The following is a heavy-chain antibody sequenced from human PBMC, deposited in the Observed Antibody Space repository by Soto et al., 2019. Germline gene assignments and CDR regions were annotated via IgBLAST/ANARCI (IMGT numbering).Heavy chain of an antibody. Sequence: SGPTLVNPTQTLTLTCTFSGFSLSTSGTCVSWIRQPPGKALEWLALIDWDDDKYYSTSLKTRLTISKDTSKNQVVLTMTNMDPVDTATYYCARIPYYDSSGYMAADYWGQGTLVTVSS. CDR3: ARIPYYDSSGYMAADY. J-gene: IGHJ4*02. V-gene: IGHV2-70*01. D-gene: IGHD3-22*01. CDR1: GFSLSTSGTC. CDR2: IDWDDDK.